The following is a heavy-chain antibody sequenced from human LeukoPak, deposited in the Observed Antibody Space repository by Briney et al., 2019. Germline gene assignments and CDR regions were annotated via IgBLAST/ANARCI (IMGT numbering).Heavy chain of an antibody. Sequence: PSETLSLTCTVSGGSISSYYWSWIRQPPGKGLEWIGYIYYSGSTNYNPSLKSRVTISVDTSKNQFSLKLSSVTAADTAVYYCARGATYSSSWYSGWFDPWGQGTLVTVSS. D-gene: IGHD6-13*01. J-gene: IGHJ5*02. V-gene: IGHV4-59*01. CDR1: GGSISSYY. CDR3: ARGATYSSSWYSGWFDP. CDR2: IYYSGST.